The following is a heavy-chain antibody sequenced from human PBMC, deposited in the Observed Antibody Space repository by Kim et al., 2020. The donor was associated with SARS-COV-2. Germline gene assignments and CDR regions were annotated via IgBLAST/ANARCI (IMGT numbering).Heavy chain of an antibody. CDR2: INPNSGGT. J-gene: IGHJ6*02. V-gene: IGHV1-2*04. CDR3: ARGGSGSYYYYYGMDV. D-gene: IGHD3-10*01. Sequence: ASVKVSCKASGYTFTGYYMHWVRQAPGQGLEWMGWINPNSGGTNYAQKFQGWVTMTRDTSISTAYMELSRLRSDDTAVYYCARGGSGSYYYYYGMDVWGQGTTVTVSS. CDR1: GYTFTGYY.